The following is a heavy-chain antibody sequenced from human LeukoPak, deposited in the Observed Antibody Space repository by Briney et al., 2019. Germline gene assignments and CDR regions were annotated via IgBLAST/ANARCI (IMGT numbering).Heavy chain of an antibody. D-gene: IGHD3-10*01. CDR2: ISSSSSYI. J-gene: IGHJ4*02. CDR1: GFTFSSYS. V-gene: IGHV3-21*04. CDR3: ARDDRIMVRGVPDY. Sequence: GGSLRLSCAASGFTFSSYSMNWVRQAPGKGLEWVSSISSSSSYIYYADSVKGRFTISRDNAKNSMYLQMNSLRAEDTAVYYCARDDRIMVRGVPDYWGQGTQVTVSS.